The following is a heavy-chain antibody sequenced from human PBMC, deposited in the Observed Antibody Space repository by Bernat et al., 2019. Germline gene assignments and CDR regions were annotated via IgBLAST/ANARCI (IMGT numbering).Heavy chain of an antibody. Sequence: QITLKESGPTLVKPTQTLTLTCTFSGFSLSTSGVGVGWFRQPPGKALEWLALIYWDDDKRYSQSLQSRLTITKDTTKNQVVLTMTNMDPVDTATYYCAHSLSDYYDSSGYSPIDYWGQGTMVTVSS. J-gene: IGHJ4*02. CDR1: GFSLSTSGVG. D-gene: IGHD3-22*01. CDR3: AHSLSDYYDSSGYSPIDY. V-gene: IGHV2-5*02. CDR2: IYWDDDK.